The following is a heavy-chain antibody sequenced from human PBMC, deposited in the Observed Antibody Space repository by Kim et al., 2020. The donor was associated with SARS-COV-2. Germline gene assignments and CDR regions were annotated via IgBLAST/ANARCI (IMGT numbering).Heavy chain of an antibody. Sequence: TQRFPGRVTITRDTSTSTVFMDLSRLRSDDTAVYYCARETAAAGKTFDYWGQGTLVTVSS. V-gene: IGHV1-46*01. CDR3: ARETAAAGKTFDY. D-gene: IGHD6-13*01. J-gene: IGHJ4*02.